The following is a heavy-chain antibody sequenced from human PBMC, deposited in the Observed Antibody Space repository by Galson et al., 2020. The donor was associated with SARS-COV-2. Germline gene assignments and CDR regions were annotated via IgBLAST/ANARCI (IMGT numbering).Heavy chain of an antibody. V-gene: IGHV5-51*01. CDR1: GYFFTSNW. CDR2: IYPAESDT. J-gene: IGHJ4*02. Sequence: GGSPKIPCKGSGYFFTSNWIGRVPQVPGKGLEWMGIIYPAESDTKYSQSFQGQVTISADKSINTAYLQWSSWKASDTAMDYCGMRAQLLPATDWGQGTLVTVSS. CDR3: GMRAQLLPATD. D-gene: IGHD2-2*01.